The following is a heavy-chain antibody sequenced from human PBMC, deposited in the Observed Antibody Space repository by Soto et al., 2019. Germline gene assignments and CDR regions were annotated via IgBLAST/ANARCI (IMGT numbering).Heavy chain of an antibody. D-gene: IGHD6-13*01. CDR3: AKDRVSSWYYYYGMDV. CDR2: ISGSGGST. V-gene: IGHV3-23*01. J-gene: IGHJ6*02. Sequence: EVQLLESGGGLVQPGGSLRLSCAASGFTFSSFAMSWVRQAPGKGLEWVSAISGSGGSTYYADSVKGRFTISRDNSKNTLYLKINSLRAEDTAVYHCAKDRVSSWYYYYGMDVWGQGTTVTVSS. CDR1: GFTFSSFA.